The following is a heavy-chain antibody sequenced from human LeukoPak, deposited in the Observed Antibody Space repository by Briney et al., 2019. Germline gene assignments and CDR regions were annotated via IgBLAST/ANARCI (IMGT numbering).Heavy chain of an antibody. D-gene: IGHD3-22*01. CDR3: ARGSPYYYDSSGYLIHSLGY. Sequence: ASVKVSCKASGGTFSSYVISWVRQAPGQGLEWMGGIIPIFGTANYAQKFQGRVTITADKSTSIVYMELSSLRSEDTAVYYCARGSPYYYDSSGYLIHSLGYWGQGTLVTVSS. J-gene: IGHJ4*02. CDR1: GGTFSSYV. CDR2: IIPIFGTA. V-gene: IGHV1-69*06.